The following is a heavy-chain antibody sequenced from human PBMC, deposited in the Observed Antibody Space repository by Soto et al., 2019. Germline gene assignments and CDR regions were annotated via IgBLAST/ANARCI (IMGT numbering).Heavy chain of an antibody. J-gene: IGHJ4*02. CDR3: ARLFEYSSSSETKPYYDICQACDY. V-gene: IGHV5-51*01. CDR2: IYPGDSDT. CDR1: GYSFTSYW. Sequence: PGESLKISCKGSGYSFTSYWIGWVRQMPGKGLEWMGIIYPGDSDTRYSPSFQGQVTISADKSISTAYLQWSSLKASDTAMYYCARLFEYSSSSETKPYYDICQACDYWGQGTLVTVSS. D-gene: IGHD6-6*01.